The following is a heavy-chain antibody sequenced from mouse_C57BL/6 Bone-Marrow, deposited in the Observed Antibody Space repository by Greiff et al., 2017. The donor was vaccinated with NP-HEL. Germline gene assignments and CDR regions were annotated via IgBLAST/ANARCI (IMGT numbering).Heavy chain of an antibody. D-gene: IGHD1-1*02. CDR2: IDPSDSYT. V-gene: IGHV1-69*01. J-gene: IGHJ2*01. Sequence: QVQLQQPGAELVMPGASVKLSCKASGYTFTSYWMHWVKQRPGQGLEWIGEIDPSDSYTNYNQKFKGKSTLTVDKSSITAYMQLSSLTSEDSAVYYCARDGLWSILYYFDYWGQGTTLTVSS. CDR1: GYTFTSYW. CDR3: ARDGLWSILYYFDY.